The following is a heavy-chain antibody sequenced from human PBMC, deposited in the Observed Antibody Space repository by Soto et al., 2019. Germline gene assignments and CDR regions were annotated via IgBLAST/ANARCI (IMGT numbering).Heavy chain of an antibody. D-gene: IGHD3-3*01. Sequence: GGSLRLSCAASGFTFSSYAMSWVRQAPGKGLEWVSAISGSGGSTYYAASVKGRFTISRDNSKNTLYLQMNSLRAEDTAVYYCANGDYYDFWSGSFDYWGQGTLVTVSS. CDR3: ANGDYYDFWSGSFDY. CDR1: GFTFSSYA. CDR2: ISGSGGST. V-gene: IGHV3-23*01. J-gene: IGHJ4*02.